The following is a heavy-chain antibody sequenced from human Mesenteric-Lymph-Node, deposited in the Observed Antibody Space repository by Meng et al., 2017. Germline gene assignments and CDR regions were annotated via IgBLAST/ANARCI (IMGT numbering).Heavy chain of an antibody. V-gene: IGHV1-69*06. CDR2: IIPIFGTT. D-gene: IGHD2-2*01. CDR3: ARDMGYCSSTSYYEEGYNWFDP. J-gene: IGHJ5*02. CDR1: GGTFSSYA. Sequence: SVKVSCKASGGTFSSYAISWVRQAPGQGLEWMGGIIPIFGTTNYAQKFQGRVTITADKSTSTAYMELSSLRSEDTAVYYCARDMGYCSSTSYYEEGYNWFDPWGQGTLVTVSS.